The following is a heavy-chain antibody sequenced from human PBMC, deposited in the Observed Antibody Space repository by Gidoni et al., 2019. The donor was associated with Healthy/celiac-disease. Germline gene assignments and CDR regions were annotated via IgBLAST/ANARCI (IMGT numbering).Heavy chain of an antibody. CDR2: IIPIFGTA. CDR1: GGTFSSYA. V-gene: IGHV1-69*01. D-gene: IGHD2-15*01. J-gene: IGHJ6*02. Sequence: QVQLVQSGAEVKKPGSSVKVSCKASGGTFSSYAISWVRPAPGQGLEWMGGIIPIFGTANYAQKFQGRVTITADESTSTAYMELSSLRSEDTAVYYCARSPYCSGGSCSQIEDYYYYYGMDVWGQGTTVTVSS. CDR3: ARSPYCSGGSCSQIEDYYYYYGMDV.